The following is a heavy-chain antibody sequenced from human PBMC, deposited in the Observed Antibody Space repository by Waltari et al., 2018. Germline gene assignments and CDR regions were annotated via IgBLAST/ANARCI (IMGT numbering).Heavy chain of an antibody. J-gene: IGHJ5*02. D-gene: IGHD3-22*01. CDR3: ARAYYYDDSRSEGYWFDP. Sequence: EVQLVESGGGLVQPGGSLRLSCAASGFTVSLHYRNWVRQAPGKGLEWVSVIYRGGNTYYADSVKGRFTISRDDSKNTLYLQMNSLRAEDTAVYYCARAYYYDDSRSEGYWFDPWGRGTLVTISS. CDR1: GFTVSLHY. CDR2: IYRGGNT. V-gene: IGHV3-66*02.